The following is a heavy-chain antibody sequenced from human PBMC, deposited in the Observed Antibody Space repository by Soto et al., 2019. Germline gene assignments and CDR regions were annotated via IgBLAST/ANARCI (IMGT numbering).Heavy chain of an antibody. Sequence: QVQLVQSGAEVKKPGASVKVSCKASGYTFTSYAMHWVRQAPGQRLEWMGWINAGNGNTKYSQKFQGRVTITRDTSASTGYRELTRLRAESTAVYYFMSVPRNRNGYTWGQGALISVSS. CDR3: MSVPRNRNGYT. J-gene: IGHJ5*02. CDR1: GYTFTSYA. CDR2: INAGNGNT. V-gene: IGHV1-3*01. D-gene: IGHD5-12*01.